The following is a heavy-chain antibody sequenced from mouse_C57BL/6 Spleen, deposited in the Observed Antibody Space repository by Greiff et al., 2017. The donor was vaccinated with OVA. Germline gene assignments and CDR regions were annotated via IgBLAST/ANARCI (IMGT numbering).Heavy chain of an antibody. CDR1: GFTFSDYY. CDR3: AREGSSGYVDY. V-gene: IGHV5-16*01. D-gene: IGHD3-2*02. CDR2: INYDGSST. Sequence: EVKLVESAGGLVQPGSSLKLSCTASGFTFSDYYMAWVRQVPEKGLEWVANINYDGSSTYYLDSLKSRFIISRDNAKNILYLQMSSLKSEDTATYYCAREGSSGYVDYWGQGTTLTVSS. J-gene: IGHJ2*01.